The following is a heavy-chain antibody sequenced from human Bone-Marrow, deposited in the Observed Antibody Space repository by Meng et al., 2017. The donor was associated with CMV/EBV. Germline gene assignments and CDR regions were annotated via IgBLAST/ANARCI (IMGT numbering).Heavy chain of an antibody. J-gene: IGHJ5*02. CDR3: ARDRSGYYDSGLGWFDP. Sequence: QVQLPQSGPGLVKPPQTRSLTCASSGDSVSSNSAAWNWIRQSPSRGPEWLGRTYYRSKWYNDYAVSVKSRITINPDTSKNQFSLQLNSVTPEDTAVYYCARDRSGYYDSGLGWFDPWGQGTLVTVSS. V-gene: IGHV6-1*01. D-gene: IGHD3-3*01. CDR1: GDSVSSNSAA. CDR2: TYYRSKWYN.